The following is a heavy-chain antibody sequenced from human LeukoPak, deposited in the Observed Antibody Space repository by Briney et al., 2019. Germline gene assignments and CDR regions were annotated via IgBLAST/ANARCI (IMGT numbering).Heavy chain of an antibody. J-gene: IGHJ5*02. Sequence: GRSLRLSCAASGFTFSSYAMSWVRQAPGKGLEWVSAISGSGGSTYYADSVKGRFTISKDNSKDTLYLQMNSLRAEDTAVYYCAKDRRDIAPFDPWGQGTLVTVSS. V-gene: IGHV3-23*01. CDR2: ISGSGGST. D-gene: IGHD2-15*01. CDR1: GFTFSSYA. CDR3: AKDRRDIAPFDP.